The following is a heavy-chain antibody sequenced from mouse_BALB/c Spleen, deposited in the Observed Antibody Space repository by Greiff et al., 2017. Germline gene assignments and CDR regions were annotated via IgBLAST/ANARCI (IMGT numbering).Heavy chain of an antibody. D-gene: IGHD2-3*01. CDR3: ARGWGWLLYFDY. Sequence: QVQLQQSGPGLVQPSQSLSITCTVSGFSLTSYGVHWVRQSPGKGLEWLGVIWSGGSTDYNAAFISRLSISKDNSKSQVFFKMNSLQANDTAIYYCARGWGWLLYFDYWGQGTTLTVSS. CDR1: GFSLTSYG. V-gene: IGHV2-2*02. J-gene: IGHJ2*01. CDR2: IWSGGST.